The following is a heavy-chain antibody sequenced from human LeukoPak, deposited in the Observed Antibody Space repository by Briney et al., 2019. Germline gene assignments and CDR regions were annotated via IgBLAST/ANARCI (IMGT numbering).Heavy chain of an antibody. Sequence: SETLSLTCTVSGGSISSYYWSWIRQPPGKGLEWIGYIYYSGSTNYNPSLKSRVTISVDTSKNQFSLRLSSVTAADTAVYYCARFEGPGEAFDIWGQGTMVTVSS. CDR1: GGSISSYY. CDR3: ARFEGPGEAFDI. CDR2: IYYSGST. J-gene: IGHJ3*02. V-gene: IGHV4-59*01. D-gene: IGHD3-9*01.